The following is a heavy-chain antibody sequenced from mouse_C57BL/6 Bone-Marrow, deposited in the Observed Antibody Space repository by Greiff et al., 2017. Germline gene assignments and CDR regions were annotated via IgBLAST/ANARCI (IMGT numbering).Heavy chain of an antibody. CDR2: IDPSDSYT. V-gene: IGHV1-50*01. Sequence: QVQLQQPGAELVKPGASVKLSCKASGYTFTSYWMQWVKQRPGQGLEWIGEIDPSDSYTNYNQKFKGKATLTVDTSSSTAYMQLSSLTSEDSAVYYCARGVITTVVAEPPFAYWGQGTLVTVSA. J-gene: IGHJ3*01. CDR3: ARGVITTVVAEPPFAY. D-gene: IGHD1-1*01. CDR1: GYTFTSYW.